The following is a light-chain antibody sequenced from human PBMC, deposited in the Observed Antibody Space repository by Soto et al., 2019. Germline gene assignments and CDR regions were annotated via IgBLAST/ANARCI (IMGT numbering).Light chain of an antibody. CDR1: NIGDKN. CDR3: QVWDTSSDRSYV. V-gene: IGLV3-21*02. Sequence: SYELTQPPSVSVAPGQTARITCGGNNIGDKNVHWYQQKPGQVPVLVVYDDSVRPSGIPERLSGSNSGNTATLTISSVEAGDEADYYCQVWDTSSDRSYVFGTGTKVHRP. CDR2: DDS. J-gene: IGLJ1*01.